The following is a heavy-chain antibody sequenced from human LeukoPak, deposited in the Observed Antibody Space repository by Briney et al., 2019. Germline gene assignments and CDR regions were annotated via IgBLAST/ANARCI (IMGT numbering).Heavy chain of an antibody. CDR3: ASITMVRAIDY. CDR1: GGSISSSSYY. CDR2: IYYSGST. D-gene: IGHD3-10*01. J-gene: IGHJ4*02. Sequence: SETLSLTCTVSGGSISSSSYYWGWIRQPPGKGLEWIGSIYYSGSTYYNPSLKSRVTISVDTSKNQFSLKLSSVTAADTAVYYCASITMVRAIDYWGQGTLVTVSS. V-gene: IGHV4-39*07.